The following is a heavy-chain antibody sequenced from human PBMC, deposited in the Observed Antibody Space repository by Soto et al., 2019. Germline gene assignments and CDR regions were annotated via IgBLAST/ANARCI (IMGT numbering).Heavy chain of an antibody. Sequence: EVQLLESGGGLVQPGGSLRLSCATSGFTFSNYAMSWVRQAPGKGLEWVSIISGNGGGIYYADSVKGRFTISRDNSKNTLILQMNSLRVDDTAVYYCAKPSGLARFGSAFDYWSQGTLVTVSS. J-gene: IGHJ4*02. CDR2: ISGNGGGI. CDR1: GFTFSNYA. CDR3: AKPSGLARFGSAFDY. V-gene: IGHV3-23*01. D-gene: IGHD6-13*01.